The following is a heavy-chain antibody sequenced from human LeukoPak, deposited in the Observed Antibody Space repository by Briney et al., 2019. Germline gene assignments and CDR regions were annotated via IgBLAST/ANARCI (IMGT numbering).Heavy chain of an antibody. CDR2: FDPEDGET. Sequence: GASVKVSCKVSGYTLTELSMHWVRQAPGKGLEWMGGFDPEDGETIYAQKFQGRVTMTEDTSTSTAYMELRSLRSDDTAVYYCASLKNSYDSSGYLVTDAFDIWGQGTMVTVSS. J-gene: IGHJ3*02. CDR1: GYTLTELS. CDR3: ASLKNSYDSSGYLVTDAFDI. D-gene: IGHD3-22*01. V-gene: IGHV1-24*01.